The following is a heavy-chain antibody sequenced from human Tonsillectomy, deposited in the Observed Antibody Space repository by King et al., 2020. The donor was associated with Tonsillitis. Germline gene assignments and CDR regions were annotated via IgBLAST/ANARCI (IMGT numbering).Heavy chain of an antibody. V-gene: IGHV4-34*01. D-gene: IGHD3-10*01. CDR1: GGSFSGYY. CDR2: INHSGST. Sequence: VQLQQWGAGLLKPSETLSLTCAVYGGSFSGYYWSWIRQPPGKGLEWIGEINHSGSTNYNPSLKSRVTISVATSKNQFSLKLGAVTAADTAGYYCARGGYPKVRTFMSYYMDVWGKGTPVTVSS. CDR3: ARGGYPKVRTFMSYYMDV. J-gene: IGHJ6*03.